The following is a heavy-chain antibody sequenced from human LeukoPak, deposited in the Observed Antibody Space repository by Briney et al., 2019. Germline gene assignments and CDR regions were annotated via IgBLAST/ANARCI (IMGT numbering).Heavy chain of an antibody. J-gene: IGHJ6*03. V-gene: IGHV1-8*03. CDR2: MNPNSGNT. CDR3: ARGGDFEHYYYYMDV. Sequence: ASVKVSCKASGYTFTSYDINWVRQATGQGLEWMGWMNPNSGNTGYAQKFQGRVTITRNTSISTAYMELSSLISEDTAVYYCARGGDFEHYYYYMDVWRKGTPVTVSS. CDR1: GYTFTSYD. D-gene: IGHD3-10*01.